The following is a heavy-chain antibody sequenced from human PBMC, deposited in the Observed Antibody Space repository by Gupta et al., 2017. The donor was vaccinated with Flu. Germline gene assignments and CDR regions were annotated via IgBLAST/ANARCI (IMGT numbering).Heavy chain of an antibody. CDR2: ISWNSGSI. J-gene: IGHJ4*02. D-gene: IGHD4-23*01. CDR3: AKDTNYGGNNPNFDY. Sequence: EVQLVESGGGLVQPGRSLRLSCAASGFTFDDYAMHWVRQAPGKGLEWVSGISWNSGSIGYADSVKGRFTISRDNAKNSLYLQMNSLRAEDTALYYCAKDTNYGGNNPNFDYWGQGTLVTVSS. V-gene: IGHV3-9*01. CDR1: GFTFDDYA.